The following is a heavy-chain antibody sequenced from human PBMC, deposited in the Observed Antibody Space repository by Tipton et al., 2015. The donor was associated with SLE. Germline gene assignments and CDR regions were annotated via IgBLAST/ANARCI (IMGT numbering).Heavy chain of an antibody. CDR3: FILGYCSSTSCTDY. J-gene: IGHJ4*02. Sequence: TLSLTCAVSGGSISSSNWWSWVRQPPGKGLEWIGEIYHSGSTNYNPSLKSRVTISVDKSKNQFSLKLSSVTAADTAVYHCFILGYCSSTSCTDYWGQGTLVTVSS. CDR2: IYHSGST. V-gene: IGHV4-4*02. D-gene: IGHD2-2*01. CDR1: GGSISSSNW.